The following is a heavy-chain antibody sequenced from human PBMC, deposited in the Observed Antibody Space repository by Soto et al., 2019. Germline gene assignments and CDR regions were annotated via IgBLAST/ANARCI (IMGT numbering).Heavy chain of an antibody. D-gene: IGHD2-21*02. CDR3: AREDDGGDRDYYGLDV. CDR2: IHYSGSI. V-gene: IGHV4-30-4*08. Sequence: WTWIGQSPGKGLEWIGYIHYSGSIIYNPSFKSRVTISVDTSKNQFSLQLSSVTAADTAVYFCAREDDGGDRDYYGLDVWGQGTTVTVSS. J-gene: IGHJ6*02.